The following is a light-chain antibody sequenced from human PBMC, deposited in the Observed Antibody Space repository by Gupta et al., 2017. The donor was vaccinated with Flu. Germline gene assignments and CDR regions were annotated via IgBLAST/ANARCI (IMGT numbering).Light chain of an antibody. CDR3: QQDSSSPQT. CDR2: GAS. J-gene: IGKJ1*01. V-gene: IGKV3-20*01. Sequence: ENVLMQSPGTLSLSPGERATLSCRAGQSVSSNYLAWYQQRPGQAPRLLIYGASSRAPGIPDRFSGSGSGTDFTLTISRLEPEDFAGYYCQQDSSSPQTFGQGTKVEIE. CDR1: QSVSSNY.